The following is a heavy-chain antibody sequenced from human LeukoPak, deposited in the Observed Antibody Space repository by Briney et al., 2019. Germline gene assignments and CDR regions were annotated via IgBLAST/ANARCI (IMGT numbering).Heavy chain of an antibody. CDR1: GGSFSGYY. J-gene: IGHJ4*02. CDR3: ARHNMGYYDYVWGSYRNYYFDY. CDR2: INHSGST. Sequence: PSETLSLTCAVYGGSFSGYYWSWIRQPPGKGLEWIGEINHSGSTNYNPSLKSRVTISVDTSKNQFSLKLSSVTAADTAVYYCARHNMGYYDYVWGSYRNYYFDYWGQGTLVTVSS. V-gene: IGHV4-34*01. D-gene: IGHD3-16*02.